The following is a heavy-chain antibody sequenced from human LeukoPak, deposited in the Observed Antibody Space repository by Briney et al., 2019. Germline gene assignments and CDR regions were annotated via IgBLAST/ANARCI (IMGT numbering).Heavy chain of an antibody. Sequence: PSETLSLTCAVYGGSFSGYYWSWIRQPPGKGLEWIGEINHSGSTNYNPSLKSRVTISVDTSKNQFSLKLSSVTAADTAVYYCARRGWYTNFDYWGQGTLVTVSS. D-gene: IGHD6-19*01. CDR1: GGSFSGYY. CDR3: ARRGWYTNFDY. J-gene: IGHJ4*02. CDR2: INHSGST. V-gene: IGHV4-34*01.